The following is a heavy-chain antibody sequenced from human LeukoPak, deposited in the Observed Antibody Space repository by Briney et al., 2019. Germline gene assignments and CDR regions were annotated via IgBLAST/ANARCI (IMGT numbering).Heavy chain of an antibody. D-gene: IGHD4-17*01. Sequence: PGGSLRLSCAASGFTFSSYSMNWVRQAPGKGLEWVSYISSSSSTIYYADSVKGRFTISRDNAKNSLYLRMNSLRDEDTAVYYCAPTTVTSTWGQGTLVTVSS. CDR1: GFTFSSYS. CDR3: APTTVTST. V-gene: IGHV3-48*02. CDR2: ISSSSSTI. J-gene: IGHJ5*02.